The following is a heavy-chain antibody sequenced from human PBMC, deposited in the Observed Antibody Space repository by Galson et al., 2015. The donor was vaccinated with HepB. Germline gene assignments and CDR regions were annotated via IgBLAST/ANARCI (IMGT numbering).Heavy chain of an antibody. D-gene: IGHD2-2*02. V-gene: IGHV1-8*01. CDR3: ARGLGYCSGTGCYNLRNVFNRFDP. CDR1: GYTFSTND. J-gene: IGHJ5*02. Sequence: SVKVSCKASGYTFSTNDINWVRQATGQGLEWMGWMNPNSGNTGYAQKFQGRVTMTRNTSISTAYMEVSSLRSEDTAVYYCARGLGYCSGTGCYNLRNVFNRFDPWGQGTLVTVSS. CDR2: MNPNSGNT.